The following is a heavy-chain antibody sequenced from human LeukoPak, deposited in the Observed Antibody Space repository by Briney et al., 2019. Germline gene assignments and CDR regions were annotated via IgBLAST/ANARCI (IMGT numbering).Heavy chain of an antibody. D-gene: IGHD3-3*01. Sequence: PGGPLRLSCAASGFPFSSYAMIGVRQAPGEGLEWVSAISGSGGSTYYADSVTGRFTISRDNSKNTVYLQMNSLRAKDTGVYYCAARYYNFWSGYYTDGYYYYMDVWGKGTTVTVSS. CDR3: AARYYNFWSGYYTDGYYYYMDV. CDR2: ISGSGGST. J-gene: IGHJ6*03. V-gene: IGHV3-23*01. CDR1: GFPFSSYA.